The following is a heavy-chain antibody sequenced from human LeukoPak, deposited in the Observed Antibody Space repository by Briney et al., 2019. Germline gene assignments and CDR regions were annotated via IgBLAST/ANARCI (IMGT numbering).Heavy chain of an antibody. Sequence: SETLSLTCTVSGGSISTYYWSWIRQPPGKGLEWIGSIYTSGSTNYNPSLKSRVTISVDTSKNQFSLKLSSVTAADTAVYYCARPYNSDWRGGFGYRGQGTLVTVSS. CDR2: IYTSGST. CDR1: GGSISTYY. V-gene: IGHV4-4*09. D-gene: IGHD6-19*01. CDR3: ARPYNSDWRGGFGY. J-gene: IGHJ4*02.